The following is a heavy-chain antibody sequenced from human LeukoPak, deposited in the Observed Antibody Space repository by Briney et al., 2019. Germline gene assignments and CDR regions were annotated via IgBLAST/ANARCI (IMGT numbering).Heavy chain of an antibody. CDR1: GFTFSSYG. V-gene: IGHV3-30*18. CDR3: AKDRAAASYFDY. CDR2: ISYDGGNK. D-gene: IGHD6-13*01. J-gene: IGHJ4*02. Sequence: GGSLRLSCAASGFTFSSYGMHWVRQAPGKGLEWVAVISYDGGNKYYADSVKGRFTISRDNSKNTLYLQMNSLRAEDTAVYYCAKDRAAASYFDYWGQGTLVTVSS.